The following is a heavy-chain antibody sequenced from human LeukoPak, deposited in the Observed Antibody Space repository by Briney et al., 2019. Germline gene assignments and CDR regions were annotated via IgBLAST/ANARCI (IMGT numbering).Heavy chain of an antibody. Sequence: PGGSLRLSCAASGFTFSGYWMSWVRQAPGKGLEWVANIHQDGSEKYYVDSVKGRFTVSRDNAKNSLYLQMDSLRAEDTAVYYCARVRGSKQLDYWGQGTLVTVSS. CDR1: GFTFSGYW. D-gene: IGHD6-13*01. CDR3: ARVRGSKQLDY. V-gene: IGHV3-7*01. J-gene: IGHJ4*02. CDR2: IHQDGSEK.